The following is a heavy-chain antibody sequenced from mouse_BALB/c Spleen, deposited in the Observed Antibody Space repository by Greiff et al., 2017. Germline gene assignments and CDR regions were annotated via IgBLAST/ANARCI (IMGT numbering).Heavy chain of an antibody. D-gene: IGHD4-1*01. CDR2: ISYDGSN. Sequence: EVQLVESGPGLVKPSQSLSLTCSVTGYSITSGYYWNWIRQFPGNKLEWMGYISYDGSNNYNPSLKNRISITRDTSKNQFFLKLNSVTTEDTATYYCASLFTGAMDYWGQGTSVTVSS. CDR3: ASLFTGAMDY. CDR1: GYSITSGYY. V-gene: IGHV3-6*02. J-gene: IGHJ4*01.